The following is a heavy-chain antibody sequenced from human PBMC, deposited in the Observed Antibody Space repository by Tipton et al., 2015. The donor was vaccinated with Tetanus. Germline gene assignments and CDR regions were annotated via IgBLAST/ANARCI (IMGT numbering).Heavy chain of an antibody. V-gene: IGHV4-59*01. CDR1: GGSISGYY. D-gene: IGHD6-19*01. CDR3: ARVGLHVVAGTGQYSFDY. J-gene: IGHJ4*02. Sequence: PGLVKPSDTLSLTCTVSGGSISGYYWSWIRQPPGKGLEWIGYIHYSGDTNYNYNPSLQSRLTISVDTSKNQFSLNLGSLTAADTAVYYCARVGLHVVAGTGQYSFDYWGRGTLVTVSS. CDR2: IHYSGDT.